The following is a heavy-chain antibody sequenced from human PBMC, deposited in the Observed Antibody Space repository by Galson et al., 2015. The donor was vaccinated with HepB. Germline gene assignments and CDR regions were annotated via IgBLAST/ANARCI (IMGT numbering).Heavy chain of an antibody. J-gene: IGHJ4*02. CDR2: VSHDGSEE. CDR3: ARDQRGEQYYYDSSGYYPLDY. Sequence: SLRLSCATSGITFSNYGMHWVRQAPGKGLEWVAFVSHDGSEEYYGDSVKGRFTISRDNAKNSLYLQMNSLRAEDTAVYYCARDQRGEQYYYDSSGYYPLDYWGQGTLVTVSS. CDR1: GITFSNYG. D-gene: IGHD3-22*01. V-gene: IGHV3-30*03.